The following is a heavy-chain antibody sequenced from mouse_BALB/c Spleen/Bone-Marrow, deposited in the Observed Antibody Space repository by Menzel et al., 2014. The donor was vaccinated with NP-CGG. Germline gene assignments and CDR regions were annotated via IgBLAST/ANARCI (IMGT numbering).Heavy chain of an antibody. J-gene: IGHJ4*01. Sequence: VMLVESGGGLVQPGGSRKLSCAASGFTFSSFGMHWVRQAPEKGLEWVAYISSGSSTIYYADTVKGRFTISRDNPKNTLFLQMTSLRSEDTAMYYCTRKGALITHYYAMDYWGQGTSVTVSS. CDR2: ISSGSSTI. D-gene: IGHD2-4*01. V-gene: IGHV5-17*02. CDR3: TRKGALITHYYAMDY. CDR1: GFTFSSFG.